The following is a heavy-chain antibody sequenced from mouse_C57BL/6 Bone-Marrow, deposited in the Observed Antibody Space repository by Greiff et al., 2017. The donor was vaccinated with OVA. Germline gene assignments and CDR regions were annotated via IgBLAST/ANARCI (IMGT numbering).Heavy chain of an antibody. V-gene: IGHV3-8*01. J-gene: IGHJ2*01. CDR2: ISYSGST. D-gene: IGHD3-2*02. CDR1: GYSITSDY. Sequence: DVQLQESGPGLAKPSQTLSLTCSVTGYSITSDYWNWIRKFPGNKLEYMGYISYSGSTYYNPSLKSRISIPRDTSKKQYYLLLNSVTTEDTATYDCARDPLDSSGYRDDWGQGTTLTVSS. CDR3: ARDPLDSSGYRDD.